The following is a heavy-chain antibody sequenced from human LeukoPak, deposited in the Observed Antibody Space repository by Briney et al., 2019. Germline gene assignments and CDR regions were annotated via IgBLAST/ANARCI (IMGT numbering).Heavy chain of an antibody. J-gene: IGHJ4*02. D-gene: IGHD6-13*01. CDR2: IYYSGYT. CDR1: GGSISSYY. CDR3: ARHFSGAAAPLPFDY. Sequence: SETLSLTCTVSGGSISSYYWSWIRQPPGKGLEWTGYIYYSGYTNYNPSLKSRVTISLDTSRNQFSLKLRSVTAADTAVYYCARHFSGAAAPLPFDYWGQGTLVTVSS. V-gene: IGHV4-59*08.